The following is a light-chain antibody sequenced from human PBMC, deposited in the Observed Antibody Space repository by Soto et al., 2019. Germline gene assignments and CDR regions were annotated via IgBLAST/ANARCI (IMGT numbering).Light chain of an antibody. J-gene: IGKJ3*01. CDR2: GAT. V-gene: IGKV1-12*01. Sequence: IQMTQSPSTVSASVGDRVTITCRASRDVRNWIAWYQQRPGKAPKYLIHGATTLESGVPSRFSGSGSGTDFTLTISNVQPEDFAAYYCQQVADFPLTFGPGTKVNIK. CDR3: QQVADFPLT. CDR1: RDVRNW.